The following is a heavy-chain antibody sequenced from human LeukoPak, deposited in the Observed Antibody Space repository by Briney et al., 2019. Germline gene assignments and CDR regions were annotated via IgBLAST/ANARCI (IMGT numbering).Heavy chain of an antibody. V-gene: IGHV4-39*07. CDR3: ATVPRDYYYGMDV. D-gene: IGHD2-2*01. Sequence: SETLSLTCTVSGGSISSYYWGWIRQPPGKGLEWIGSIYYSGSTYYNPSLKSRVTISVDTSKNQFSLKLSSVTAADTAVYYCATVPRDYYYGMDVWGQGTTVTVSS. CDR1: GGSISSYY. J-gene: IGHJ6*02. CDR2: IYYSGST.